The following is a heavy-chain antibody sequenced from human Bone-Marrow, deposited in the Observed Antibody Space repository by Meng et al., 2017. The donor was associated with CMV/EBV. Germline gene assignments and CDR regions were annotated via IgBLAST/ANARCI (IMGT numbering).Heavy chain of an antibody. CDR2: NIAIYNRA. V-gene: IGHV1-69*01. CDR1: GGLFNKYA. CDR3: VRGGTYYISYFDS. Sequence: KASGGLFNKYAMCWVRQAPGKGIGWMRGNIAIYNRASCAQRFEGRVTIAAEESTGTAYMELSSLRSEDTAVYYCVRGGTYYISYFDSWDLGTLVTVSS. J-gene: IGHJ4*02. D-gene: IGHD3-10*01.